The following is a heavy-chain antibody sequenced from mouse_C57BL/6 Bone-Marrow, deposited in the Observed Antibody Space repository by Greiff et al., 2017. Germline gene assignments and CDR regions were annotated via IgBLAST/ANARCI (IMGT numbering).Heavy chain of an antibody. J-gene: IGHJ2*01. D-gene: IGHD2-4*01. CDR3: ARHEYDVDY. CDR2: INPSTGGT. Sequence: VQLQQSGPELVKPGASVKISCKASGYSFTGYYMNWVKQSPEKSLEWIGEINPSTGGTTYNQKFKAKATLTVDKSSSTAYMQLKSLTSDDSAVYYCARHEYDVDYWGQGTTLTVSS. V-gene: IGHV1-42*01. CDR1: GYSFTGYY.